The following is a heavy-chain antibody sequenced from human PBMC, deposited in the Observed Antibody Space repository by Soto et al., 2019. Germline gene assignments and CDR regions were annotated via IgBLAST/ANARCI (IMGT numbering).Heavy chain of an antibody. CDR1: GYTFTSYG. CDR3: ARRSYYDFWSGSEDFDY. V-gene: IGHV1-18*01. D-gene: IGHD3-3*01. J-gene: IGHJ4*02. Sequence: ASVKVSCKASGYTFTSYGISWVRQAPGQGLEWMGWISAYNGNTNYAQKLQGRVTKTTDTSTSTAYMELRSLRSDDTAVYYCARRSYYDFWSGSEDFDYWGQGTLVTVSS. CDR2: ISAYNGNT.